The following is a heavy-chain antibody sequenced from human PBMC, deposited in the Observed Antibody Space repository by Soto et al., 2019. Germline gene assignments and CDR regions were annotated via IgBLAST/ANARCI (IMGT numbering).Heavy chain of an antibody. D-gene: IGHD2-2*01. V-gene: IGHV4-59*02. Sequence: SETLSLTCSFSGDSVTSHYLTWIRQSPEKGLEWIGYMHYTGFSHYNPSLKSRLTISVDRSKNQFTLQLTSVTVADTAVYYCARERCSSTSCYGAYYYYGMDVWGQGTTVTVSS. CDR3: ARERCSSTSCYGAYYYYGMDV. CDR2: MHYTGFS. J-gene: IGHJ6*02. CDR1: GDSVTSHY.